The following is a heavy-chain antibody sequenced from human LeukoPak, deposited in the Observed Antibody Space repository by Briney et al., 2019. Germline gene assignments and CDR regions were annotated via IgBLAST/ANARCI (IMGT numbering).Heavy chain of an antibody. J-gene: IGHJ4*02. CDR3: SKDDRIQTRRYGYNY. CDR2: ISGSGAST. V-gene: IGHV3-23*01. D-gene: IGHD5-18*01. Sequence: AGGTLRLSSAASVFTFSSIAMSCVAQAPGLGREGGSDISGSGASTSYTDSAKGRFTISRDNSMTTLYLQMNSLRAEDTAVYYCSKDDRIQTRRYGYNYWGQGTLVTVSS. CDR1: VFTFSSIA.